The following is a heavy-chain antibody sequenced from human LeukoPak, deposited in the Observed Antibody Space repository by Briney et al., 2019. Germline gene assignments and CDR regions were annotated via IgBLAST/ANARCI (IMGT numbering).Heavy chain of an antibody. J-gene: IGHJ4*02. V-gene: IGHV3-21*01. Sequence: GGSLRLSCAASGFTFSSYSMNWVRQAPGKGLEWVASISSSSSYIYYADSVKGRFTISRDNAKNSLYLQMNSLRAEATAVYYCARVGGMGGSSSSDYWGQGTLVTVSS. CDR3: ARVGGMGGSSSSDY. D-gene: IGHD6-6*01. CDR1: GFTFSSYS. CDR2: ISSSSSYI.